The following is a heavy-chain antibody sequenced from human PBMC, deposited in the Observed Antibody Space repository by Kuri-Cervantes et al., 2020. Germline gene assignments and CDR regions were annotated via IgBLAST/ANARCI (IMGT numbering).Heavy chain of an antibody. V-gene: IGHV3-23*01. D-gene: IGHD2-2*01. J-gene: IGHJ6*02. CDR3: ARDVVVPAAIKATYYYYYGMDV. CDR1: GFTFSSSA. CDR2: ISGSGGST. Sequence: GESLKISCAAFGFTFSSSAMNWVRQAPGKGLEWVSVISGSGGSTYYADSVKGRFTISRDNSKNTLYLQMNSLRAEDTAVYYCARDVVVPAAIKATYYYYYGMDVWGQGTTVTVSS.